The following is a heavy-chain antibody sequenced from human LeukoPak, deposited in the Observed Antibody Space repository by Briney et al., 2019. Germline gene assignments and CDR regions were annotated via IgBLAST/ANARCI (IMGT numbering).Heavy chain of an antibody. CDR2: ISSTSNYK. CDR3: AKGGLATVTTPYFDY. J-gene: IGHJ4*02. Sequence: GGSLRLSCVASGFTFSSYSMNWVRQAPGKGLEWVSYISSTSNYKYYADYVKGRFTISRDNYKNMLYLQMNSLRAEDTAVYYCAKGGLATVTTPYFDYWGQGTLVTVSS. V-gene: IGHV3-21*01. CDR1: GFTFSSYS. D-gene: IGHD4-17*01.